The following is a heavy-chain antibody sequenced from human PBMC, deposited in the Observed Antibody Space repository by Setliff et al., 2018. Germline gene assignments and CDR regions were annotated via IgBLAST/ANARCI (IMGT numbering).Heavy chain of an antibody. Sequence: SETLSLTCAVYGDSFSDYYWSWIRQPPGKGLEWIEEINHRGSTNYSPSLRSRVSMSVEKSKNQFSLKLTSVTAADTAVYYCARAQVVFAISAPVWYFELWGRGTQVTVSS. CDR2: INHRGST. CDR1: GDSFSDYY. V-gene: IGHV4-34*01. D-gene: IGHD2-21*01. CDR3: ARAQVVFAISAPVWYFEL. J-gene: IGHJ2*01.